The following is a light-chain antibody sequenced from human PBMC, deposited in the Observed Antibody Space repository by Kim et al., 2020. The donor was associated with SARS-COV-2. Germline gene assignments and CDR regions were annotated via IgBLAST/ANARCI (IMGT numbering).Light chain of an antibody. Sequence: SSELTQDPAVSVALRQTVRITCQGDSLRNHYASWYQQKPGQAPVLVIYGKNNRPSGIPDRFSGSSSGNTASLTITGTQAEDEADYYCYSRDSSGYHLVFGGGTTLTVL. CDR3: YSRDSSGYHLV. CDR1: SLRNHY. V-gene: IGLV3-19*01. CDR2: GKN. J-gene: IGLJ2*01.